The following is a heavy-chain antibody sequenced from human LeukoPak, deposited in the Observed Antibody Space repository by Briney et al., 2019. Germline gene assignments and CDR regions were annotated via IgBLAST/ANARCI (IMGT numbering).Heavy chain of an antibody. CDR1: GFTVSSNY. Sequence: GGSLRLSCAASGFTVSSNYMSWVRQAPGKGLEWVSVIYSGGSTYYADSVKGRFTTSRDNSKNTLYLQMISLRAEDTAVYYCAKDVDYFDYWAREPWSPSPQ. V-gene: IGHV3-53*01. J-gene: IGHJ4*02. CDR3: AKDVDYFDY. CDR2: IYSGGST. D-gene: IGHD5-12*01.